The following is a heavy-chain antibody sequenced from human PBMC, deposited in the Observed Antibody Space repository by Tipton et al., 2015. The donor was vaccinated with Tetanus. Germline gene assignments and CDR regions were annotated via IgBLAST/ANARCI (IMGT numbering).Heavy chain of an antibody. Sequence: SLRLSCAASGFIFSSYGIHWVRQAPGKGLEWVAVSWHDGTDQYYADSVKGRFTISRDNSKNTLYLQMNSLRAEDTALYYCAREADWSGGSCFSGEFDNWGQGTQVTVSS. CDR3: AREADWSGGSCFSGEFDN. J-gene: IGHJ4*02. D-gene: IGHD2-15*01. V-gene: IGHV3-33*01. CDR1: GFIFSSYG. CDR2: SWHDGTDQ.